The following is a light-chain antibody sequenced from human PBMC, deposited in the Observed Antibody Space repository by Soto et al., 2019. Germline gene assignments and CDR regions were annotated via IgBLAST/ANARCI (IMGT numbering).Light chain of an antibody. CDR1: QSLLHSNGYNY. CDR2: LGS. V-gene: IGKV2-28*01. CDR3: MQALKTPRRT. J-gene: IGKJ1*01. Sequence: DIVMTQSPLSLPVTPGEPASISCRSSQSLLHSNGYNYLDWYLQKPGQSPQLLIYLGSNRASGVPDRFSGSGPCTEFTLKISRVEAEDVGVYYCMQALKTPRRTFGQGTKVEIK.